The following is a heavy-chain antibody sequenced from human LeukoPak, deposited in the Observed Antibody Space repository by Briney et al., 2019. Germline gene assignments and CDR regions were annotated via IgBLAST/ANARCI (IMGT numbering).Heavy chain of an antibody. CDR3: AKDLVSWARYYYYYGMDV. J-gene: IGHJ6*02. CDR1: GFTFSSYA. Sequence: PGGSLRLSCAASGFTFSSYAMSWVRQAPGKGLEWVSAISGSGGSTYYADSVKGRFTISRDNSKNTLYLQMNSLRAEDTAVYYCAKDLVSWARYYYYYGMDVWGQGTTVTVSS. D-gene: IGHD2-15*01. V-gene: IGHV3-23*01. CDR2: ISGSGGST.